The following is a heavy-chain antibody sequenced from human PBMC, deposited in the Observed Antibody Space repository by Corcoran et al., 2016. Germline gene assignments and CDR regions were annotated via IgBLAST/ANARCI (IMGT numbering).Heavy chain of an antibody. CDR3: AKDLTDSSGYFGLGIDY. CDR1: GFTFSSYG. D-gene: IGHD3-22*01. J-gene: IGHJ4*02. V-gene: IGHV3-30*18. CDR2: ISYDGSNK. Sequence: QVQLVESGGGVVQPGRSLRLSCAASGFTFSSYGMHWVRQAPGKGLEWVAVISYDGSNKYYAVSVKGRFTISRDNSKNTLYLEMNSLRAEDTAGYYCAKDLTDSSGYFGLGIDYWGQGTLVTVSS.